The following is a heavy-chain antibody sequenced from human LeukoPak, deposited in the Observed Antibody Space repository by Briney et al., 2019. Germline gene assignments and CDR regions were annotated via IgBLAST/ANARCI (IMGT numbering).Heavy chain of an antibody. CDR3: ARARYSYTGIIDY. CDR1: GFTFSDYW. J-gene: IGHJ4*02. CDR2: INTDGTST. Sequence: PGGSLRLSCAASGFTFSDYWMHWVRQAPGKGLVWVSRINTDGTSTKYADSVKGRFTISRDNARNTVYLQTNSLRAEDTAVYYCARARYSYTGIIDYWGQGTLVTVSS. V-gene: IGHV3-74*01. D-gene: IGHD5-18*01.